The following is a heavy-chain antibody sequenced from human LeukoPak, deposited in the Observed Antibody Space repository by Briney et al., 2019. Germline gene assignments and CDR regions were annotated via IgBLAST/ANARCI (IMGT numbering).Heavy chain of an antibody. J-gene: IGHJ4*02. Sequence: GGSLRLSCAASGFTLSSYSMNWVRQAPRKGLEWVSSISSSSYIYYADSVKGRFTISRDNAKNSLYLQMNSLRAEDTAVYYCAYPGSGYDYHYFDYWGQGTLVTVSS. CDR1: GFTLSSYS. D-gene: IGHD5-12*01. CDR3: AYPGSGYDYHYFDY. V-gene: IGHV3-21*01. CDR2: ISSSSYI.